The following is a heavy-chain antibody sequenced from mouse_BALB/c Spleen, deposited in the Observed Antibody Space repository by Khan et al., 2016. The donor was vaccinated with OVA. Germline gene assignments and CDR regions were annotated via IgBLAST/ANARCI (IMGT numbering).Heavy chain of an antibody. D-gene: IGHD2-14*01. CDR3: ARAYYRYDGYYAMDY. CDR1: GFSLSRYN. Sequence: VELVESGPGLVAPSQSLSITCTVSGFSLSRYNIHWVRQPPGKGLEWLGMIWGGGGTDYNSNLKSSLSISKDNSKSQVFLKMNSLLTDDTAMYYGARAYYRYDGYYAMDYWGQGTSVTVSS. J-gene: IGHJ4*01. V-gene: IGHV2-6-4*01. CDR2: IWGGGGT.